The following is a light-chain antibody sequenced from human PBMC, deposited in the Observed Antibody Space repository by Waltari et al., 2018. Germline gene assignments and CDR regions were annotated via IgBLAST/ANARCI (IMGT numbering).Light chain of an antibody. V-gene: IGKV1-33*01. CDR3: LQYDIFPLT. CDR2: DTA. J-gene: IGKJ4*01. Sequence: DIQMTQSPSSLSASVGDRVSITCKASQNIDNYLNWYQLKPGKAPKLLIHDTAILETGVPSRFSGRRSGTEFTFTISNLQPEDFATYFCLQYDIFPLTFGGGTTVDI. CDR1: QNIDNY.